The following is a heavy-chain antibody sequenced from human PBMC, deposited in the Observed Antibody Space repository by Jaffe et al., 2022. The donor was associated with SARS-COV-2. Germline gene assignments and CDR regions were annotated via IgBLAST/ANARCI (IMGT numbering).Heavy chain of an antibody. J-gene: IGHJ4*02. CDR1: GGSISNYY. CDR2: ISYSGST. CDR3: ARGLYSSSWYYFDY. V-gene: IGHV4-59*01. Sequence: QVQLQESGPGLVKPSETLSLICTVSGGSISNYYWSWIRQPPGKGLEWIGYISYSGSTNYNPSLKSRVTISVDTSKNQFSLKLSSVTAADTAVYYCARGLYSSSWYYFDYWGQGTLVTVSS. D-gene: IGHD6-13*01.